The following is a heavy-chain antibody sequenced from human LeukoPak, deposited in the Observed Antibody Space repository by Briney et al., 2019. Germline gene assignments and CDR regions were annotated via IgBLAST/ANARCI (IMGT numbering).Heavy chain of an antibody. Sequence: ASVKVSCKASGGTFRNYGVNWVRQAPGQGLEWLGGFIPIFETSPYEPKLQGRVTITMDESTSTAYMELSSLKSEDTAVYYCARVEFEYMDVWGKGTTVTVSS. CDR2: FIPIFETS. V-gene: IGHV1-69*05. D-gene: IGHD3-10*01. CDR3: ARVEFEYMDV. J-gene: IGHJ6*03. CDR1: GGTFRNYG.